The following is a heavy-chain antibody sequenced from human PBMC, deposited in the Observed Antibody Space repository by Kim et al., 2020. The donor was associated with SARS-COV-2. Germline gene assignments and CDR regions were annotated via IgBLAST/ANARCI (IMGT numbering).Heavy chain of an antibody. J-gene: IGHJ6*02. CDR1: GFTFSSYA. D-gene: IGHD3-10*01. V-gene: IGHV3-23*01. Sequence: GGSLRLSCAASGFTFSSYAMSWVRQAPGKGLEWVSAISGSGGSTYYADSAKGRFTISRDNSKNTLYLQMNSLRAEDTAVYYCAKPQSLQWMVRRVIIPYYSYGMDVWGQGTTVTVSS. CDR2: ISGSGGST. CDR3: AKPQSLQWMVRRVIIPYYSYGMDV.